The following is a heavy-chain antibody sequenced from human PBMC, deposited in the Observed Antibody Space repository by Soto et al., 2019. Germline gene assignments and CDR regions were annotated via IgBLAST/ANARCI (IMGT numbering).Heavy chain of an antibody. D-gene: IGHD3-10*01. CDR3: ARDLESLFGGDDY. Sequence: ASVKVSCKASGYTFTGYYMHWVRQAPGQGLEWMGWINPNSGGTNYAQKFQGRVTMTRDTSISTAYMELGRLRSDDTAVYYCARDLESLFGGDDYWGQGTLVTVSS. V-gene: IGHV1-2*02. J-gene: IGHJ4*02. CDR1: GYTFTGYY. CDR2: INPNSGGT.